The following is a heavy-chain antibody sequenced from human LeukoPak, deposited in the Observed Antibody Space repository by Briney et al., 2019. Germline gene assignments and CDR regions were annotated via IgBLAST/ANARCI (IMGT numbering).Heavy chain of an antibody. CDR1: GFTFDDYA. D-gene: IGHD6-6*01. CDR3: AKSSSPLRLYYYYGMDV. CDR2: ISWNSGSI. Sequence: GRSLRLSCAASGFTFDDYAMHWVRQAPGKGLEWVSGISWNSGSIGYADSVKGRFTISRDNAKNSLYLQMNSLRAEDTALYYCAKSSSPLRLYYYYGMDVWGQGTTVTVS. J-gene: IGHJ6*02. V-gene: IGHV3-9*01.